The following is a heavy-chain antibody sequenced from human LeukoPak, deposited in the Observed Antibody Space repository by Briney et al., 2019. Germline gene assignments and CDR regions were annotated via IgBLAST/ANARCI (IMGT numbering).Heavy chain of an antibody. CDR1: GYTFTGYY. V-gene: IGHV1-2*06. CDR3: ARDKTSAAHYDYFYGMDV. Sequence: ASVKVSCKPSGYTFTGYYVHWVRQAPGQGIEWMGRINPSSGGTTYAQSFQGRVTITSDTSISTAYMELSRLRYDDTAVYYCARDKTSAAHYDYFYGMDVWGQGTRSPSP. CDR2: INPSSGGT. D-gene: IGHD2-2*01. J-gene: IGHJ6*02.